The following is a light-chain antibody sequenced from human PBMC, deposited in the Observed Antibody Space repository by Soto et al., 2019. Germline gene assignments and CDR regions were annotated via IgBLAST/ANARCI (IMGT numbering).Light chain of an antibody. V-gene: IGKV3-20*01. CDR2: GAS. CDR1: QSVSSSY. J-gene: IGKJ3*01. Sequence: EIVLTQSPGTLSLSPGERATLSCRASQSVSSSYLAWYQQKPGQAPRLVIYGASNRATGIPDRFSGSGSGTDFTLTISRLEPEDFAVYYCQQYGSSPSTFGPGTKVDIK. CDR3: QQYGSSPST.